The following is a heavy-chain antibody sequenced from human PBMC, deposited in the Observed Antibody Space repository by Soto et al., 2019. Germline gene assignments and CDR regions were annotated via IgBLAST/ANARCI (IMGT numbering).Heavy chain of an antibody. CDR3: AKDSPTTVAGDAEYFQH. CDR2: ISSSSSYT. J-gene: IGHJ1*01. CDR1: GFTFSDYY. D-gene: IGHD6-19*01. Sequence: GGSLRLSCAASGFTFSDYYMSWIRQAPGKGLEWVSYISSSSSYTNYADSVKGRFTISRDNSKNSLYLQMNSLRTEDTALYYFAKDSPTTVAGDAEYFQHWGQGTLVTVSS. V-gene: IGHV3-11*05.